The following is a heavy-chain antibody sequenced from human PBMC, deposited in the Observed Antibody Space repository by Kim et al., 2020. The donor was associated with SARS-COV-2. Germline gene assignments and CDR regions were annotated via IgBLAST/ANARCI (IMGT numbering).Heavy chain of an antibody. V-gene: IGHV3-48*03. D-gene: IGHD2-8*01. J-gene: IGHJ4*02. CDR2: IIENGRTI. CDR3: ARGKSVDAY. CDR1: GFTFSRHE. Sequence: GGSLRLSCAASGFTFSRHEMKWVRQAPGKRLEWVSYIIENGRTIYYADSVKGRFTISRDNAKSSLYLQMNSLRAEDTAVYYCARGKSVDAYWGQGTLVTVSS.